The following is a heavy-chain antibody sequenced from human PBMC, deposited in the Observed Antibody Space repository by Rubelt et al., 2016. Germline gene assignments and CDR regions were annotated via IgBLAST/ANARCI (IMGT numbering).Heavy chain of an antibody. Sequence: SGCTFTSYGISWVRQAPGQGLEWMGWISAYNGNTNYAQKLQGRVTMTTDTSTSTAYMELRSLRSDDTAVYYCARDRGYYDILTGSPPHPYYYYGMDVWGQGTTVTVSS. CDR1: GCTFTSYG. D-gene: IGHD3-9*01. J-gene: IGHJ6*02. V-gene: IGHV1-18*01. CDR3: ARDRGYYDILTGSPPHPYYYYGMDV. CDR2: ISAYNGNT.